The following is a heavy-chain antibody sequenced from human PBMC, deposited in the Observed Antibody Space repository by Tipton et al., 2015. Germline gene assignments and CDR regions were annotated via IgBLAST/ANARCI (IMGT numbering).Heavy chain of an antibody. CDR3: ARLRSGHYYVDY. D-gene: IGHD6-19*01. Sequence: SLRLSCAASGFTFSNYGIHWVRQAPGKGLEWVAVISYDGSIKYYVDSVKGRFTISRDNSKNTVYLQMNSLRAEDTAVYYCARLRSGHYYVDYWGQGTLVTVSS. CDR1: GFTFSNYG. V-gene: IGHV3-30*03. CDR2: ISYDGSIK. J-gene: IGHJ4*02.